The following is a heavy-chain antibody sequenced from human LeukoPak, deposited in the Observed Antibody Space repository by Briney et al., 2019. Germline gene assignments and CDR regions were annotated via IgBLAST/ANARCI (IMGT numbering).Heavy chain of an antibody. J-gene: IGHJ3*02. CDR2: INSRGNT. CDR1: GGSISNYY. CDR3: ARAPSDAFDI. V-gene: IGHV4-4*07. Sequence: SETLSLTCIVSGGSISNYYWSWIRQPAGKGLQWIGRINSRGNTNYNPSLKSRVTISVDTSKNQFSLKLSSVTAADTAVYYCARAPSDAFDIWGQGTMVTVSS.